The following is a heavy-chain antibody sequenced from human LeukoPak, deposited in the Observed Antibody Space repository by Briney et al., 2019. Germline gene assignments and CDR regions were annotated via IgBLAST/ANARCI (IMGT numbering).Heavy chain of an antibody. D-gene: IGHD2-15*01. Sequence: GGSLRLSCAASGFTVSSSYMYWVRQAPGKGLEWVSFFYRGETTYYAESVRGRFTISRDISKNTLYLLMNSLIPEDTAVYYCAREVVSIPSYFESWGQGTRVTVSS. J-gene: IGHJ4*02. CDR3: AREVVSIPSYFES. V-gene: IGHV3-53*01. CDR2: FYRGETT. CDR1: GFTVSSSY.